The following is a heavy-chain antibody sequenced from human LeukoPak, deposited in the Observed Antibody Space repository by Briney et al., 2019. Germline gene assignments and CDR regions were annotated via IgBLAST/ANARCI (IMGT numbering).Heavy chain of an antibody. D-gene: IGHD5-12*01. CDR1: GFTFSGYA. Sequence: GGSLRLSCAASGFTFSGYAMSWVRQAPGKGLDGVSTFSGGGDHTYYADSVKGRFTISRDKSKNTLHLQMNSLRVEDTAVYYCAKDSGYDFFVDYFDYWGQGTLVTVSS. CDR3: AKDSGYDFFVDYFDY. J-gene: IGHJ4*02. V-gene: IGHV3-23*01. CDR2: FSGGGDHT.